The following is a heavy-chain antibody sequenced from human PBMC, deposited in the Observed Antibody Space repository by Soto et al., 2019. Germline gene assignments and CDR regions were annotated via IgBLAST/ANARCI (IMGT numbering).Heavy chain of an antibody. CDR3: ARYCSSSSCSQLYGMDV. V-gene: IGHV5-10-1*01. CDR1: GYRFTNYW. J-gene: IGHJ6*02. CDR2: IDTSYSYS. D-gene: IGHD2-15*01. Sequence: GEYLKISCKGSGYRFTNYWIIWVRQVPGKGLEWMGLIDTSYSYSHYSPSFQGHVTISVDKSFTTGYLQWSSLKASDTAMYYCARYCSSSSCSQLYGMDVWAQGTTVPVSS.